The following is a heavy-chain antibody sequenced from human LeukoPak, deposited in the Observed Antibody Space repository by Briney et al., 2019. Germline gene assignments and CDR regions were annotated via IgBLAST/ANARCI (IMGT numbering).Heavy chain of an antibody. CDR1: GGSISSGSYY. CDR2: IYTSGST. CDR3: ARVPIVVITSTRAFDI. V-gene: IGHV4-61*02. D-gene: IGHD3-22*01. Sequence: SETLSLTCTVSGGSISSGSYYWSWIRQPAGKGLEGIGRIYTSGSTNYNPSLKSRVTISVDTSKNQFSLKLSSVTAADPAVYYWARVPIVVITSTRAFDIWGQGTMVTVSS. J-gene: IGHJ3*02.